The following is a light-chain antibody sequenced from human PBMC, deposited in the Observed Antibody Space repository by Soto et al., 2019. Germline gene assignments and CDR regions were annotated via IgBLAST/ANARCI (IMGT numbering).Light chain of an antibody. CDR1: SSDVGAYNY. CDR3: TSYSCSSPVL. CDR2: EVT. J-gene: IGLJ2*01. V-gene: IGLV2-14*01. Sequence: QSALTQPASVSGSLGQSITISCTGTSSDVGAYNYVSWYQQHPDKAPKLLIFEVTNRPSGVSGRFSGSKSGITASLSISGLQPEDEADYYCTSYSCSSPVLFGGGTKLTVL.